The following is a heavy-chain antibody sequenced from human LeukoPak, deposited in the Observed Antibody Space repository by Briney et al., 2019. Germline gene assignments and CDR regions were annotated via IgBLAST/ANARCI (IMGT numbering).Heavy chain of an antibody. CDR2: INPSGGST. Sequence: ASVKVSCKASGYTFTSYYMHWVRQAPGQGLEWMGIINPSGGSTSYAQKFQGRVPMTRDTSTSTVYMELSSLRSEDTAVYYCARESGPGSYFTSGVDPWGQGTLVTVSS. J-gene: IGHJ5*02. CDR3: ARESGPGSYFTSGVDP. CDR1: GYTFTSYY. V-gene: IGHV1-46*01. D-gene: IGHD1-26*01.